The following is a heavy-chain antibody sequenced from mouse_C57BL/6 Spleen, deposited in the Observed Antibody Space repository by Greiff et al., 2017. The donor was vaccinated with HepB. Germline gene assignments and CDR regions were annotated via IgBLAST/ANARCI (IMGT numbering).Heavy chain of an antibody. CDR3: ARSTTVVKENPVAMDY. Sequence: VQLQQSGAELAKPGASVKLSCKASGYTFTSYWMHWVKQRPGQGLEWIGYINPSSGYTKYNQKFKDKATLTADKSSSTAYMQLSSLTYDDSAVYYCARSTTVVKENPVAMDYWGQGTSVTVSS. CDR1: GYTFTSYW. J-gene: IGHJ4*01. V-gene: IGHV1-7*01. CDR2: INPSSGYT. D-gene: IGHD1-1*01.